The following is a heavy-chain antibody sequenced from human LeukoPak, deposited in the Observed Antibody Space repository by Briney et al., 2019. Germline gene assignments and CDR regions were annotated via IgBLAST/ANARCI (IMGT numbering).Heavy chain of an antibody. D-gene: IGHD2-15*01. J-gene: IGHJ4*02. CDR3: TRDTGCPGGTCYSCYDY. Sequence: GGSLRLSCAASGFTFSNYWMTWVRQAPGKGLEWVANIKQDGTEKYYVDSVKGRFTISRDNAENSLYLQMNSLRAEDTAVYYCTRDTGCPGGTCYSCYDYWGQGTLVTVSP. CDR1: GFTFSNYW. CDR2: IKQDGTEK. V-gene: IGHV3-7*01.